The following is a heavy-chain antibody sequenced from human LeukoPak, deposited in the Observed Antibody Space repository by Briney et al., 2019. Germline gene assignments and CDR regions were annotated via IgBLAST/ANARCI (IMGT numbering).Heavy chain of an antibody. Sequence: KSGPTLVNPTQTLTLTCTFSGFSLSTSGMCVSWIRQPPGKALEWLARIDLDDDKYYSTSLKTRLTISKDTSKNQVVLTMTNMDPVDTATYYCARTHKTGDRTLYYFDYWGQGTLVTVSS. J-gene: IGHJ4*02. V-gene: IGHV2-70*11. CDR1: GFSLSTSGMC. D-gene: IGHD7-27*01. CDR3: ARTHKTGDRTLYYFDY. CDR2: IDLDDDK.